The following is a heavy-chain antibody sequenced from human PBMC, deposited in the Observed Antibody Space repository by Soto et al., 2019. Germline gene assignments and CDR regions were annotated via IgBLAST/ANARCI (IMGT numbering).Heavy chain of an antibody. CDR1: GYTFTSYG. CDR3: ARGPPYGDPDPGYFQH. CDR2: ISAYNGNT. J-gene: IGHJ1*01. D-gene: IGHD4-17*01. V-gene: IGHV1-18*01. Sequence: ASVKVSCKASGYTFTSYGISWVRQAPGQGLEWMGWISAYNGNTNYAQKLQGRVTMTTDTSTSTAYMELRSLRSDDTAVYYCARGPPYGDPDPGYFQHWGQGTLVTVSS.